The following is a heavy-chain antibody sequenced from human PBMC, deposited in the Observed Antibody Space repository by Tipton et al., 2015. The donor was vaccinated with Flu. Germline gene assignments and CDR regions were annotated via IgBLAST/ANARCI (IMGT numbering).Heavy chain of an antibody. CDR2: IDSDGSST. CDR3: ARAALEWQNDY. J-gene: IGHJ4*02. CDR1: GFTFSSSW. Sequence: GSLRLSCAASGFTFSSSWMYWVRQAPGKGLVWVSRIDSDGSSTTYADSVKGRFTISRDNAKNTLYLQMNSLRAEDTAVYFCARAALEWQNDYWGQGTLVTVSS. V-gene: IGHV3-74*01. D-gene: IGHD3-3*01.